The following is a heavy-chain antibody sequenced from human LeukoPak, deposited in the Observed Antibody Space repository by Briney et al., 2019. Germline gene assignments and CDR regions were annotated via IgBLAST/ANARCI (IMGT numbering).Heavy chain of an antibody. V-gene: IGHV3-48*01. Sequence: GGSLRLSCAASGFTFSGYSMNWVRQAPGRGLEWASYITSSRSTIYYADSVKGRFTISRDNAENSLYLQMNSLRAEDTAVYYCARDRTLGEFDFWGQGTLVTVSS. D-gene: IGHD3-16*01. CDR3: ARDRTLGEFDF. CDR1: GFTFSGYS. CDR2: ITSSRSTI. J-gene: IGHJ4*02.